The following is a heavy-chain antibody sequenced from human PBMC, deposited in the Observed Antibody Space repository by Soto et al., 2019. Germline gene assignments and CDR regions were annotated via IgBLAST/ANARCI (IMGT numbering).Heavy chain of an antibody. V-gene: IGHV4-61*01. CDR1: GGSVSSGSYY. J-gene: IGHJ4*02. D-gene: IGHD3-16*02. CDR2: IYYSGST. Sequence: QVQLQESGPGLVKPSETLSLTCTVSGGSVSSGSYYWSWIRQPPGKGLEWIGYIYYSGSTNYNPSLKSRVTISVDTSKNQFSLKLSSVTAADTAVYYCARVVNDYVWGSYRYDIDYWGQGTLVTVSS. CDR3: ARVVNDYVWGSYRYDIDY.